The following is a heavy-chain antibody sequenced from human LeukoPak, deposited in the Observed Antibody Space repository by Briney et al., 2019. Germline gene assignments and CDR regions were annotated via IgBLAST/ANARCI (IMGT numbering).Heavy chain of an antibody. CDR2: INHSGST. Sequence: PSETLSLTCAVYGGSFRGYYWSWIRQPPGKGLEWIGEINHSGSTNYNPSLQSRVTISVDTSKNQFSLKLSSVTAADTAVYYCARGYTIFGVVYMDVWGKGTTVTVSS. D-gene: IGHD3-3*01. J-gene: IGHJ6*04. V-gene: IGHV4-34*01. CDR3: ARGYTIFGVVYMDV. CDR1: GGSFRGYY.